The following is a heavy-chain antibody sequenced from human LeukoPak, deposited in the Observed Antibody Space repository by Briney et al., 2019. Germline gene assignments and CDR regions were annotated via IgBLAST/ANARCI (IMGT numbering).Heavy chain of an antibody. D-gene: IGHD5-18*01. J-gene: IGHJ4*02. CDR2: IIVSGISP. Sequence: GGSLRLSCAPSGFTLSIYAVSWVRHTPGEGLGWVSTIIVSGISPNYGDSVKGQLTISRAISKNRVYLKMNSRRAKGPAVITGAKDRDTALVQPFDDGGQGALVTVSS. CDR3: AKDRDTALVQPFDD. V-gene: IGHV3-23*02. CDR1: GFTLSIYA.